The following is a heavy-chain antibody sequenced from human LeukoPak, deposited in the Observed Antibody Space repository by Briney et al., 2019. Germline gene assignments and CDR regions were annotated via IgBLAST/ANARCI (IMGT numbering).Heavy chain of an antibody. J-gene: IGHJ4*02. CDR3: ARDRVIAVAGTLLSY. D-gene: IGHD6-19*01. V-gene: IGHV1-2*02. CDR2: INPNSGGT. CDR1: GYTFTGYY. Sequence: ASVKVSCKASGYTFTGYYMHWVRQTPGQGLEWMGWINPNSGGTNYAQKFQGRVTMTRDTSISTACMELSRLRSDDTAVYYCARDRVIAVAGTLLSYWGQGTLVTVSS.